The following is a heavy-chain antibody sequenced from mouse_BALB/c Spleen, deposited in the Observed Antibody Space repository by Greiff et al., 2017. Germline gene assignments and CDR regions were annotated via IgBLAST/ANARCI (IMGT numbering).Heavy chain of an antibody. CDR3: ARDNYRYDYAMDY. CDR1: GFTFTDYY. D-gene: IGHD2-14*01. CDR2: IRNKANGYTT. J-gene: IGHJ4*01. Sequence: EVHLVESGGGLVQPGGSLRFSCATSGFTFTDYYMSWVRQPPGKALEWLGFIRNKANGYTTEYSASVKGRFTISRDNSPSNLYLQMNTLRAEDSATYYCARDNYRYDYAMDYWGQGTSVTVSS. V-gene: IGHV7-3*02.